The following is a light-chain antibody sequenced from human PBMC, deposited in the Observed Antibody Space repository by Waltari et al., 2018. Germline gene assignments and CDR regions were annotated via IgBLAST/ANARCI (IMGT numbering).Light chain of an antibody. CDR1: PKVSSSY. V-gene: IGKV3-20*01. J-gene: IGKJ4*01. Sequence: EIVLTQSPATLSLSPGESATLSCRASPKVSSSYLAWYQQKPGRAPRLLIFHASNRATGIPDRFSGGGSGTDFTLTISRMEPEDFAVYYCQQYGSSLVTFGGGTKVEIK. CDR3: QQYGSSLVT. CDR2: HAS.